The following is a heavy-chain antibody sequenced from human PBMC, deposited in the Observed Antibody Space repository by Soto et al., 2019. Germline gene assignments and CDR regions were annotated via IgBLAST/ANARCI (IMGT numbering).Heavy chain of an antibody. J-gene: IGHJ4*02. CDR2: INPNTGYT. D-gene: IGHD3-16*02. CDR3: VRGRVMITFGVVIVIDY. CDR1: GYTFTSYD. Sequence: KKPGASVKVSCKASGYTFTSYDINWVRQATGRGLEWMGWINPNTGYTDYAQKFQDRVTMTGNTSITTAYMELSSLRSEDTAVYYCVRGRVMITFGVVIVIDYWGQGSPVTVSS. V-gene: IGHV1-8*01.